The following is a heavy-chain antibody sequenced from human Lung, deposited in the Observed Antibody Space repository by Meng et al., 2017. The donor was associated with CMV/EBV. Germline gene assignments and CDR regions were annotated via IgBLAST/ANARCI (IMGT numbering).Heavy chain of an antibody. D-gene: IGHD4-23*01. CDR3: ASLVVTTLYYYYGMDV. CDR2: ISSSGSTI. Sequence: GESXKISCAASGFTFSDYYMSWIRQAPGKGLEWVSYISSSGSTIYYADSVKGRFTISRDNAKNSLYLQMNSLRAEDTAVYYCASLVVTTLYYYYGMDVWGQGTXVTVYS. J-gene: IGHJ6*02. CDR1: GFTFSDYY. V-gene: IGHV3-11*04.